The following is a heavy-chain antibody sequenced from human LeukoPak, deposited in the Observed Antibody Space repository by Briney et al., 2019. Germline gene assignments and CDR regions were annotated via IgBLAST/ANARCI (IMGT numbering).Heavy chain of an antibody. J-gene: IGHJ5*02. CDR2: ITRTGRI. Sequence: PSETLSLTCAVYGGSFSGYYWSWVRQPPEKGLDWIGEITRTGRINYNPALKGRVTMSLDTSKNQFSLKLSSVTAADTAVYYCAREGLGGGYWFDPWGQGTLVTVSS. CDR3: AREGLGGGYWFDP. CDR1: GGSFSGYY. D-gene: IGHD3-22*01. V-gene: IGHV4-34*01.